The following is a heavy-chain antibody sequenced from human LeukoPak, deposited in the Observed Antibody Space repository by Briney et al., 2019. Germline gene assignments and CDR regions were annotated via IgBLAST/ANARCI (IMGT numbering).Heavy chain of an antibody. V-gene: IGHV4-34*01. CDR2: INHSGST. J-gene: IGHJ6*03. Sequence: SETLSLTCAVYGGSFSGYYWSWIRQPPGKGLEGIGEINHSGSTNYNPSLKSRVTISVDTSKNQFSLKLSSVTAADTAVYYCARSPYYYYYMDVWGKGTTVTISS. CDR1: GGSFSGYY. CDR3: ARSPYYYYYMDV.